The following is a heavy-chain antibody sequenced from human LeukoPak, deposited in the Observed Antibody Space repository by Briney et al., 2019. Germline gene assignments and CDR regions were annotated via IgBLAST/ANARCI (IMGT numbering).Heavy chain of an antibody. CDR3: ARVYYYDSSGYLDGLDY. V-gene: IGHV3-20*04. D-gene: IGHD3-22*01. CDR2: INWNGGST. Sequence: SGGSLRLSCAASGFTFDDYGMSWVRQAPGKGLEWVSDINWNGGSTGYADSVKGRFTISRDNAKNSLYLQMNSLRAEDTALYYCARVYYYDSSGYLDGLDYWGQGTLVTVSS. CDR1: GFTFDDYG. J-gene: IGHJ4*02.